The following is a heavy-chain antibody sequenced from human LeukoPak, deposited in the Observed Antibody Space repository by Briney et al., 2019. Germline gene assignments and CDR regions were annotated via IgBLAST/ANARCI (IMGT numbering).Heavy chain of an antibody. Sequence: SETLSLTCAAYGGSFSGYYWSWIRQPPGKGLEWIGEINHSGSTNYNPSLKSRVTISVDTSKNHFSLKLSSVTTADTAVYYCASRSQRYSSSWYRGGSAYDYWGQGTLVTVS. J-gene: IGHJ4*02. CDR2: INHSGST. D-gene: IGHD6-13*01. CDR3: ASRSQRYSSSWYRGGSAYDY. CDR1: GGSFSGYY. V-gene: IGHV4-34*01.